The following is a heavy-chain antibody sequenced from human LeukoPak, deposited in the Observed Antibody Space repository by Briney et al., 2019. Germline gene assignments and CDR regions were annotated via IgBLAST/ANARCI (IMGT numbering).Heavy chain of an antibody. Sequence: SETLSLTCTVSGGSISSYYWSWIRQPPGKGLEWIGYIYTSGSTNYNPSLKSRVTISVDTSKNQFSLKLSSVTAADMAVYYCAGSLAARLVYWGQGTLVTVSS. V-gene: IGHV4-4*09. CDR1: GGSISSYY. CDR3: AGSLAARLVY. J-gene: IGHJ4*02. CDR2: IYTSGST. D-gene: IGHD6-6*01.